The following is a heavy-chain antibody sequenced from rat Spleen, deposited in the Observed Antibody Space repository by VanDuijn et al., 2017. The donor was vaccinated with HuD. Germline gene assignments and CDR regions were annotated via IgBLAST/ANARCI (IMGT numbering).Heavy chain of an antibody. CDR3: ARSRYNNYYFDY. D-gene: IGHD1-10*01. V-gene: IGHV3-3*01. CDR2: INSAGST. Sequence: EVQLQESGPGLVKPSQSLSLTCSVTEYSISSSYRWNWIRKFPGNKLEWMGYINSAGSTYYNPSLKSRISIARDTSKNQFFLQVNSVTTEDTATYYCARSRYNNYYFDYWGQGVMVAVSS. J-gene: IGHJ2*01. CDR1: EYSISSSYR.